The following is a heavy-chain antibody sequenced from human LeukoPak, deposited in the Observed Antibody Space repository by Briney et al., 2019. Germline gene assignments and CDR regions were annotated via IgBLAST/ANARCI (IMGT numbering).Heavy chain of an antibody. CDR2: ICGRGTTK. Sequence: QPGGSLRLSCAASGFNFNTYEMNWVRQAPGKGLEWVSYICGRGTTKYYADSVKGRFTISRDSAKNSLYLQMNSLRAEDTAVYYCARSGSYYRSGSYYSDFWGRGTLVAVSS. CDR3: ARSGSYYRSGSYYSDF. CDR1: GFNFNTYE. J-gene: IGHJ4*02. D-gene: IGHD3-10*01. V-gene: IGHV3-48*03.